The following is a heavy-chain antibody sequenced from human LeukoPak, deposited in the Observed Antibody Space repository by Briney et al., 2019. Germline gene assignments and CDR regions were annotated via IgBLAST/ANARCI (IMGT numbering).Heavy chain of an antibody. Sequence: SSETLSLTCTVSGGSMSSYYWSWIRQPAGKGLEWIGQIYYSGSTNYNPSLKSRVTISLDMSKNQFSLRLSSVTAADTAVYYCARHSGSGFYSHDSWGPGALVTVSS. CDR1: GGSMSSYY. CDR2: IYYSGST. CDR3: ARHSGSGFYSHDS. D-gene: IGHD3-22*01. V-gene: IGHV4-59*08. J-gene: IGHJ4*02.